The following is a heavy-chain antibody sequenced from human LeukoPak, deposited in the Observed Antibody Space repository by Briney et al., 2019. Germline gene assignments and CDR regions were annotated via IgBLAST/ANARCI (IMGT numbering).Heavy chain of an antibody. J-gene: IGHJ4*02. D-gene: IGHD3-16*02. CDR1: GGTFSSYA. CDR3: ARDEVADDYVWGSYRYSLRI. CDR2: IIPIFGTA. Sequence: SVKVSCKASGGTFSSYAISWVRQAPGQGLEWMGGIIPIFGTANYAQKFQGRVTITTDESTSTAYMELSSQRSEDTAVYYCARDEVADDYVWGSYRYSLRIWGQGTLVTVSS. V-gene: IGHV1-69*05.